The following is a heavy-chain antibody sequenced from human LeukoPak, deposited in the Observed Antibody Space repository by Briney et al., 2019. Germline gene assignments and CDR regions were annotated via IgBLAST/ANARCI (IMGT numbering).Heavy chain of an antibody. Sequence: GGSLRLSCAASGFTFSSYWMSWVRQAPGKGLEWVANIKQDGSEKYYVDSAKGRFTISRDNAKNSLYLQMNSLRAEDTAVYYCARETYYYDSSGYYYEYYYYGMDVWGQGTTVTVSS. CDR3: ARETYYYDSSGYYYEYYYYGMDV. CDR1: GFTFSSYW. D-gene: IGHD3-22*01. J-gene: IGHJ6*02. CDR2: IKQDGSEK. V-gene: IGHV3-7*03.